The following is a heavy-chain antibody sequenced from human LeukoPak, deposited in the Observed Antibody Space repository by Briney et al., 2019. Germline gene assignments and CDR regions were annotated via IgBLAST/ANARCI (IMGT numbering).Heavy chain of an antibody. D-gene: IGHD1-26*01. CDR2: IYPGDSDT. J-gene: IGHJ4*02. V-gene: IGHV5-51*01. Sequence: TGESLKISCKGSGYSFTNYWIAWVRQLPGKGLEWMGIIYPGDSDTRYSPSFQGQVTISADKSISTAYLQWSSLKASDTAMYYCARWGIVGATAPFDYWGQGTLVTVSS. CDR3: ARWGIVGATAPFDY. CDR1: GYSFTNYW.